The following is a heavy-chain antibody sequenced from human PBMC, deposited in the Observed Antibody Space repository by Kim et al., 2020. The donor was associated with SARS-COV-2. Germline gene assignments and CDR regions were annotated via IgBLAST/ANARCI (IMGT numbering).Heavy chain of an antibody. J-gene: IGHJ5*02. V-gene: IGHV3-21*01. CDR3: ASVYYFESSGDT. CDR1: GFSLSSYS. CDR2: ISGSSSYI. Sequence: GGSLRLSCVASGFSLSSYSMNWVRQAPGKGLEWVSSISGSSSYISYADSVKGRFTVSRDNAKNSLYLQMNSLRADDTAVYYCASVYYFESSGDTWGQGNLVSVSS. D-gene: IGHD3-22*01.